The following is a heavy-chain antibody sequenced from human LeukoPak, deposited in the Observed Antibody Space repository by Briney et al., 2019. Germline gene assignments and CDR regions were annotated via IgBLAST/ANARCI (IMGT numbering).Heavy chain of an antibody. CDR3: ASLYDIVGTTVDY. V-gene: IGHV1-2*06. J-gene: IGHJ4*02. D-gene: IGHD1-26*01. Sequence: ASVKVSCKPSGYNFTNYYIHWVRQAPGQGLEWMGRIDPNTGGTKSAKNFQGRVTMTRDTSISTAYMALSGLRSDDAAVYYCASLYDIVGTTVDYWGQGTLVTVSS. CDR1: GYNFTNYY. CDR2: IDPNTGGT.